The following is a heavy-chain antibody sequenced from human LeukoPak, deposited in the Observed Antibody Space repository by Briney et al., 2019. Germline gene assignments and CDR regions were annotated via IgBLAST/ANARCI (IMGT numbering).Heavy chain of an antibody. Sequence: SETLSLTCAVYGGSFSGYYCRWIRQPPGNGLEWIGEINHSGSTNYNASLKSRVTISVDTSKNQFSLKLSSVTAADTAVYYCARESGGSRGYSYGFDYWGQGTLVTVSS. CDR3: ARESGGSRGYSYGFDY. CDR1: GGSFSGYY. D-gene: IGHD5-18*01. J-gene: IGHJ4*02. V-gene: IGHV4-34*01. CDR2: INHSGST.